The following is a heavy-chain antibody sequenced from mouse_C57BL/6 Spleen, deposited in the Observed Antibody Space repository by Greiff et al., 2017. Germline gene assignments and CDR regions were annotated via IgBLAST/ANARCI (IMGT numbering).Heavy chain of an antibody. CDR3: ARVYDYDGWFAY. J-gene: IGHJ3*01. Sequence: EVKLMESGGGLVKPGGSLKLSCAASGFTFSSYAMSWVRQTPEKRLEWVATISDGGSYTCYPDNVKGRFTISRDNAKNNLYLQMGHLKSEDTAMYYCARVYDYDGWFAYWGQGTLVTVSA. CDR1: GFTFSSYA. V-gene: IGHV5-4*03. D-gene: IGHD2-4*01. CDR2: ISDGGSYT.